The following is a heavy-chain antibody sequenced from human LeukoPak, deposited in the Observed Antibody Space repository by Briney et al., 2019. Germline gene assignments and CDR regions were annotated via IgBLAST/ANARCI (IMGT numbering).Heavy chain of an antibody. CDR1: GFTFSNAW. D-gene: IGHD3-3*01. CDR3: AKVGRLLRFLEWPNWFDP. Sequence: GGSLRLSCAASGFTFSNAWMNWVRQAPGKGLEWVSAISGSGGSTYYADSVKGRFTISRDNSKNTLYLQMNSLRAEDTAVYYCAKVGRLLRFLEWPNWFDPWGQGTLVTVSS. J-gene: IGHJ5*02. CDR2: ISGSGGST. V-gene: IGHV3-23*01.